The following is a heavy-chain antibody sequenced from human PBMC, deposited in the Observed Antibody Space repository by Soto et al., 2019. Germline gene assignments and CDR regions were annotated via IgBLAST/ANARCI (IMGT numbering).Heavy chain of an antibody. Sequence: QVHLVQSGGEMKKLGASVKVSCKASGYTFTDFGISWVRQAPGQGLEWMGWISGFDGDRNDAQKFRGRGAWTTDTTATTAYMELRSLTSDDAAIYYCARDYDRWGEDGFDPWGQGALVTVSS. CDR3: ARDYDRWGEDGFDP. CDR2: ISGFDGDR. J-gene: IGHJ5*02. D-gene: IGHD3-16*01. V-gene: IGHV1-18*01. CDR1: GYTFTDFG.